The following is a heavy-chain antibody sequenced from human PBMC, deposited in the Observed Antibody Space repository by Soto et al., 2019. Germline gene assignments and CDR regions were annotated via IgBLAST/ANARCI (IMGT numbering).Heavy chain of an antibody. CDR2: IIPILGIA. D-gene: IGHD4-17*01. Sequence: ASVKVSCKASGGTFSSYAISWVRQAPGQGLEWMGGIIPILGIANYSHKFQGRVTITADKSTSTAYMELSSLRSEDTDVYYCARTLVTTVTTSGAFDIWGQVTMVTVSS. V-gene: IGHV1-69*10. CDR1: GGTFSSYA. J-gene: IGHJ3*02. CDR3: ARTLVTTVTTSGAFDI.